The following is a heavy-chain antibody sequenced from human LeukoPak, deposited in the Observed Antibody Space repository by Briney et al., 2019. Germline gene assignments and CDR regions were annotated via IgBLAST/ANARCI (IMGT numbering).Heavy chain of an antibody. CDR1: GFTFSTYW. J-gene: IGHJ4*02. V-gene: IGHV3-7*01. D-gene: IGHD2-2*01. CDR2: IKQDGSDK. Sequence: PGGSLRLSCAASGFTFSTYWMSWVRQAPGKGLEWVANIKQDGSDKFYVDSVKGRFTIPRDNAKNSMYLEMNSLRAEDTAVYYCARVLPVASRDYWGQGTLVTVSS. CDR3: ARVLPVASRDY.